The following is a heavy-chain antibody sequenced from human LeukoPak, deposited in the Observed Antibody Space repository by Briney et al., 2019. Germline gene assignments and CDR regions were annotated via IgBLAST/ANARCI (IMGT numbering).Heavy chain of an antibody. V-gene: IGHV3-48*04. D-gene: IGHD6-19*01. CDR3: ARDSGWSAMNWYFDL. CDR1: GFTFSSYS. Sequence: GGSLRLSCAASGFTFSSYSMNWVRQAPGKGLEWVSYISSSSSTIYYADSVKGRFTISRDNAKNSLYLQMNSLRAEDTAVYYCARDSGWSAMNWYFDLWGRGTLVTVSS. J-gene: IGHJ2*01. CDR2: ISSSSSTI.